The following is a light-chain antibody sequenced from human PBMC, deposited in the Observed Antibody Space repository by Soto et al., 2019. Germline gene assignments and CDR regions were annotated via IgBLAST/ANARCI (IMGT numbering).Light chain of an antibody. CDR1: QSVLYSSNNKNH. CDR2: GAS. J-gene: IGKJ4*01. Sequence: DIVMTQSPDSLAVSLGERATINCKSSQSVLYSSNNKNHLAWYQQKPGQAPRLLIYGASTRATGIPARFSGSGSGTEFTLTISSLQSEDFALYYCQQYNNWPLTFGGGTKVDNK. CDR3: QQYNNWPLT. V-gene: IGKV4-1*01.